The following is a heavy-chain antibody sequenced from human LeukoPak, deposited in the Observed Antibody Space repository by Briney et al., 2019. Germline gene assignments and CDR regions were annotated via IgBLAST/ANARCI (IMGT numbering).Heavy chain of an antibody. D-gene: IGHD5-24*01. J-gene: IGHJ4*02. CDR2: ISGSGGST. CDR3: AKGDGYNYGDYFDY. Sequence: GGSLRLSRAASVFTFSIYAMSWVRPTPRKGLEWVSGISGSGGSTYYADSVKGRFTISRDNSRNTLYLQMNSLRAEDTAVYSCAKGDGYNYGDYFDYWGQGTLVTVSS. V-gene: IGHV3-23*01. CDR1: VFTFSIYA.